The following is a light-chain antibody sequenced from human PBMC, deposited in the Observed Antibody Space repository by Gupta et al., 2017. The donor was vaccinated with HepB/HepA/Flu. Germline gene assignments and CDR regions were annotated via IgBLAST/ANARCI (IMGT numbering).Light chain of an antibody. Sequence: QSALTQPPSASGSPGQSVTISCTGTSSDVGGYDFVSWFHQHPGKAPNLMIYDVNKRPSGVPDRFAGSKSGNTASLTVSGLQTEDEADYYCSSYAGNNILIFAGGTKLTVL. CDR1: SSDVGGYDF. J-gene: IGLJ2*01. V-gene: IGLV2-8*01. CDR2: DVN. CDR3: SSYAGNNILI.